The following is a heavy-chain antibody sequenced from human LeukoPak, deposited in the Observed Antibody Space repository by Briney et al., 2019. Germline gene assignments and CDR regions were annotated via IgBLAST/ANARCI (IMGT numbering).Heavy chain of an antibody. D-gene: IGHD3-9*01. V-gene: IGHV1-58*02. CDR2: IVVGSGNT. J-gene: IGHJ3*02. CDR3: ARDWYDNSDAFDI. Sequence: ASVKVSCKASGFTFTSSAMQWVRQARGQRLEWIGWIVVGSGNTNYAQKFQERVTITRDMSTSTAYMELSSLRAEDTAVYYCARDWYDNSDAFDIWGQGTMVTVSS. CDR1: GFTFTSSA.